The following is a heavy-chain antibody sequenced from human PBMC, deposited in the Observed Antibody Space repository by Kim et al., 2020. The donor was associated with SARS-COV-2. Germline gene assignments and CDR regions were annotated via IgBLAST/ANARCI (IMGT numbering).Heavy chain of an antibody. CDR3: ARGPQNWAFDI. Sequence: SETLSLTCTVSGGSISPYYWSWIRQPPGKGLEWIGYIYYSGGTNYNPSLKSRVTISVDTSKNQFSLKLSSVTAADTAVYYCARGPQNWAFDIWGQGTMVTVSS. J-gene: IGHJ3*02. CDR2: IYYSGGT. CDR1: GGSISPYY. V-gene: IGHV4-59*01.